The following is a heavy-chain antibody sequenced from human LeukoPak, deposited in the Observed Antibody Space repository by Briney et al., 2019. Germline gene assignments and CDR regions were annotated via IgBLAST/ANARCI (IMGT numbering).Heavy chain of an antibody. CDR1: GFTFYNYA. CDR2: ISGGGGSP. V-gene: IGHV3-23*01. J-gene: IGHJ4*02. CDR3: AKGYCSGGSCYCGVDY. Sequence: GGSLRLSCAASGFTFYNYAMSWVRQAPGKGLEWVSAISGGGGSPHYAESVKGRFTISRDNSKSTVHLQMNNLGAEDTAVYYCAKGYCSGGSCYCGVDYWGQGTLVTVSS. D-gene: IGHD2-15*01.